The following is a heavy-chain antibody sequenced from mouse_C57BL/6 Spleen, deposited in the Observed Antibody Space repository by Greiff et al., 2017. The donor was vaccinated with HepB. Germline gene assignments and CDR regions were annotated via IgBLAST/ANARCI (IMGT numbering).Heavy chain of an antibody. J-gene: IGHJ1*03. D-gene: IGHD5-5*01. CDR3: ARAPLPYWYFDV. Sequence: DVMLVESGGGLVQSGRSLRLSCATSGFTFSDFYMEWVRQAPGKGLEWIAASRNKANDYTTEYSASVKGRFIVSRDTSQSILYLQMNALRAEDTAIYYCARAPLPYWYFDVWGTGTTVTVSS. CDR2: SRNKANDYTT. CDR1: GFTFSDFY. V-gene: IGHV7-1*01.